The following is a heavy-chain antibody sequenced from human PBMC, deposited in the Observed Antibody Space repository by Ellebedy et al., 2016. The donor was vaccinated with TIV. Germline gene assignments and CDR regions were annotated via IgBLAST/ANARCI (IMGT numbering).Heavy chain of an antibody. CDR3: ARGRTFYGDGSGYYSDTHYYSGMDV. CDR1: RYSFTGYY. J-gene: IGHJ6*02. Sequence: ASVKVSXKASRYSFTGYYMHWVRQAPGQGLEWMGWINPNSGGTKYEQKFQGWVTMTRDTSMSTAYMELSRLRSDDTAVYYCARGRTFYGDGSGYYSDTHYYSGMDVWGQGTTVIVSS. CDR2: INPNSGGT. D-gene: IGHD3-22*01. V-gene: IGHV1-2*04.